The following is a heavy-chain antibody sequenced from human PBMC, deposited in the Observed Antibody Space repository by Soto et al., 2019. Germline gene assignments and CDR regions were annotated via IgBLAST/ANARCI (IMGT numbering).Heavy chain of an antibody. J-gene: IGHJ3*02. Sequence: GGSLRLSCAASGFTFSSYAMSWVRQAPGKGLEWVSAISGSGGSTYYADSVKGRFTISRDNSKNTLYLQMNSLRAEDTAVYYCAKDPGALSYYYDSSVPDAFDIWGQGTMVTVSS. V-gene: IGHV3-23*01. D-gene: IGHD3-22*01. CDR2: ISGSGGST. CDR3: AKDPGALSYYYDSSVPDAFDI. CDR1: GFTFSSYA.